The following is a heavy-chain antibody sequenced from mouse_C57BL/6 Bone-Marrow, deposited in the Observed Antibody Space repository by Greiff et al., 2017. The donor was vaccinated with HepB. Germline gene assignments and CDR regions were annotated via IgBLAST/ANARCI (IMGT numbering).Heavy chain of an antibody. CDR3: ARGGELGADWDSWFDY. V-gene: IGHV1-4*01. J-gene: IGHJ3*01. CDR1: GYTFTSYT. Sequence: QVQLQQSGAELARPGASVKMSCKASGYTFTSYTMHWVKQRPGQGLEWIGYINPSSGYTKYNQKFKDKATLTAAKSSSTAYMQLSSLTSEDSAVYYCARGGELGADWDSWFDYWGQGTLVTVSA. D-gene: IGHD4-1*01. CDR2: INPSSGYT.